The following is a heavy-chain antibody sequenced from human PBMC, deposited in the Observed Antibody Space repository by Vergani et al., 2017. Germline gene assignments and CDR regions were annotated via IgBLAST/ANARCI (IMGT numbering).Heavy chain of an antibody. CDR2: IRSSGSTI. CDR3: ARESEHYDYICGMFGATDY. D-gene: IGHD3-16*01. CDR1: GFTFSDYY. V-gene: IGHV3-11*01. Sequence: QVQLVESGGGLVKPGGSLRLSCAASGFTFSDYYMHWIRQAPGKGLEWVSYIRSSGSTIYYADSVKGRFTISRDNAKNSLYLQMNSLRAEDTAVYYCARESEHYDYICGMFGATDYGGQGTLVTVSS. J-gene: IGHJ4*02.